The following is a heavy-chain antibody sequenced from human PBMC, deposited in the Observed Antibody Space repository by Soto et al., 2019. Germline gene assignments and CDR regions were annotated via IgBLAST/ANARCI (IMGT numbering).Heavy chain of an antibody. CDR3: ARGGQHFRNPLWDNYYYGMDV. J-gene: IGHJ6*02. CDR2: INQEGSEK. CDR1: GFTFSNYW. V-gene: IGHV3-7*05. D-gene: IGHD3-16*01. Sequence: EAQLVESGGGSVQPGGSLRLSCTASGFTFSNYWMSWVRQAPGKGLEWVANINQEGSEKDYVDSVKGRFPISRDYAKNSPFLQMTSLRAEDPAVYYCARGGQHFRNPLWDNYYYGMDVWGQGTTVTVSS.